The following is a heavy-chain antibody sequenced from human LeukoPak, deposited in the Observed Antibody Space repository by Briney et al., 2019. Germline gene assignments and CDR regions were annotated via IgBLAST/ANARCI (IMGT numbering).Heavy chain of an antibody. V-gene: IGHV3-7*01. CDR3: IRIRTGEHQYGMDV. Sequence: GGSLRLSCTASGFSFSSYWMSWVRQAPGKGLEWVANIRQDGSEKYYLDSVKGRFTISRDNAKDSVHLQMNSLRDGDTAVYYCIRIRTGEHQYGMDVWGQGTTVTVSS. CDR1: GFSFSSYW. D-gene: IGHD7-27*01. J-gene: IGHJ6*02. CDR2: IRQDGSEK.